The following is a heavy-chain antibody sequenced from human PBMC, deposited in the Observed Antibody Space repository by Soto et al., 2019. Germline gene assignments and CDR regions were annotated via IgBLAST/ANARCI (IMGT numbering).Heavy chain of an antibody. D-gene: IGHD2-2*01. CDR1: GFSFSDYY. Sequence: GGSLRLSCAASGFSFSDYYMCWIRQAPGKGLEWVSYIRSTDNTRYYADSVKGRFTISRDNAKNSLYLQMNSLRAEDTAVYYCARGNALYDYWGQGTLVTVSS. V-gene: IGHV3-11*01. J-gene: IGHJ4*02. CDR3: ARGNALYDY. CDR2: IRSTDNTR.